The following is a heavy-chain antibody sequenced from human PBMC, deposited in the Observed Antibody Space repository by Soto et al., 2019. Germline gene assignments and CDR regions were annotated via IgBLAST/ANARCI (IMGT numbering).Heavy chain of an antibody. CDR3: TTEGGIAARRWDYYYYYGMDV. CDR1: GFTFSNAW. J-gene: IGHJ6*02. CDR2: IKSKTDGGTT. V-gene: IGHV3-15*01. Sequence: PGGSLRLSCAASGFTFSNAWMSWVRQAPGKGLEWVGRIKSKTDGGTTDYAAPVKGRFTISRDDSKNTLYLQMNSLKTEDTAVYYCTTEGGIAARRWDYYYYYGMDVWGQGTTVTVSS. D-gene: IGHD6-6*01.